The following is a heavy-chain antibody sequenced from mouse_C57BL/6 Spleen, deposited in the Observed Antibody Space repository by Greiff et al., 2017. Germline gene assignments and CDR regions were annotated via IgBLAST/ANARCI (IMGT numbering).Heavy chain of an antibody. CDR2: ISYDGSN. J-gene: IGHJ2*01. D-gene: IGHD4-1*01. V-gene: IGHV3-6*01. CDR3: ARVTGTGYFDY. CDR1: GYSITSGYY. Sequence: ESGPGLVKPSQSLSLTCSVTGYSITSGYYWNWIRQFPGNKLEWMGYISYDGSNNYNPSLKNRISITRDTSKNQFFLKLNSVTTEDTATYYCARVTGTGYFDYWGQGTTLTVSS.